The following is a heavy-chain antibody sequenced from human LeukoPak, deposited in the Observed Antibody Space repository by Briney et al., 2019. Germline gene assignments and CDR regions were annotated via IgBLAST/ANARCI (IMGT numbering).Heavy chain of an antibody. CDR3: AKGGGYSNGLFDS. CDR1: GFTFNYHS. J-gene: IGHJ4*02. CDR2: ISYDGSNK. Sequence: PGGSLRLSCAAYGFTFNYHSMNWVRQAPGKGLEWVAVISYDGSNKYYVDSVKGRFTISRDNSKSTLYLQMNSLRAEDTAVYYCAKGGGYSNGLFDSWGQGTLVTVSS. D-gene: IGHD6-19*01. V-gene: IGHV3-30*18.